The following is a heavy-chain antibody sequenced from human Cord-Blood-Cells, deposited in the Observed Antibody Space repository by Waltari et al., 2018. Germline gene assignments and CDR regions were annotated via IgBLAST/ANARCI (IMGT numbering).Heavy chain of an antibody. CDR3: TTFKGSGGPDWYFDL. D-gene: IGHD1-1*01. CDR2: IKSKTDGGTT. CDR1: GFTFSNAW. Sequence: CAASGFTFSNAWMSWVRQAPGKGLEWVGRIKSKTDGGTTDYAAPVKGRFTISRDDSKNTLYLQMNSLKTEDTAVYYCTTFKGSGGPDWYFDLRGRGTLVTVSS. V-gene: IGHV3-15*01. J-gene: IGHJ2*01.